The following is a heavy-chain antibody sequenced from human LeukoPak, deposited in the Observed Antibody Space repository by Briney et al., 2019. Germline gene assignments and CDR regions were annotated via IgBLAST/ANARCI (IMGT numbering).Heavy chain of an antibody. J-gene: IGHJ4*02. D-gene: IGHD4-23*01. Sequence: QAGGSLRLSCAASGFTFSSYEMNWVRQAPGKGLEWVSYISSSGSTIYYADSVKGRFTISRDNAKNSLYLQMNSLRAEDTAVYYCARDFNYGGNFDYWGQGTLVTVSS. V-gene: IGHV3-48*03. CDR2: ISSSGSTI. CDR3: ARDFNYGGNFDY. CDR1: GFTFSSYE.